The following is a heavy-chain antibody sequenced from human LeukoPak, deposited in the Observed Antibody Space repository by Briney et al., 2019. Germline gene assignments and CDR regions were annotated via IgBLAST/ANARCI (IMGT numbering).Heavy chain of an antibody. CDR2: IYTSGST. CDR3: AREPQYYDFWSGYFWFDP. J-gene: IGHJ5*02. CDR1: GGSLSSYY. Sequence: PSETLSLTCTVSGGSLSSYYWSWLRQPAGKGLEWIGRIYTSGSTNYNPSLKSRVTVSVDTSKNQFSLKLSSVTAADTAVYYCAREPQYYDFWSGYFWFDPWGQGTLVTVSS. D-gene: IGHD3-3*01. V-gene: IGHV4-4*07.